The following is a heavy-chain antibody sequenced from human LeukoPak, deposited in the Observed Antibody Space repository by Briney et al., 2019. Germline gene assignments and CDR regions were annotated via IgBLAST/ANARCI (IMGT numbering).Heavy chain of an antibody. CDR3: ARQYTSSWYWFDP. J-gene: IGHJ5*02. CDR1: GGSISTYY. CDR2: IYTSGST. V-gene: IGHV4-4*09. Sequence: PSETLSLTCTVSGGSISTYYWTWIRQPPGKGLEWIGYIYTSGSTNYNPSLKSRVTISVDTSKNQFSLKLSSVTAADTAVYHCARQYTSSWYWFDPWGQGTLVTVSS. D-gene: IGHD6-13*01.